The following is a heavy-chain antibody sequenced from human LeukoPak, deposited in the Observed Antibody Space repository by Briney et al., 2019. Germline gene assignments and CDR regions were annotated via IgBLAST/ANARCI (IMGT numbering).Heavy chain of an antibody. J-gene: IGHJ4*02. CDR3: AREYYFDNSGYYGVGDY. V-gene: IGHV1-2*02. CDR1: GYTFTAYY. CDR2: FNPNSGGT. D-gene: IGHD3-22*01. Sequence: ASVKVSCKASGYTFTAYYIHWVRQAPGQGLEWMGLFNPNSGGTNYAQEFQGRVTMTRDTSISTAYMELSRLRSDDTAVYYCAREYYFDNSGYYGVGDYWGQGTLVTVSS.